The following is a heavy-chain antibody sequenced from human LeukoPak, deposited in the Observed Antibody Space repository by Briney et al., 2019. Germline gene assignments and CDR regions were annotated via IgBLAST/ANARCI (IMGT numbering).Heavy chain of an antibody. CDR3: AKEYCSGGSCYSNWFDP. Sequence: GGSLRLSCAASGFTFSSYAMSWVRQAPGKGLEWVSAISGSGGSTYYADSVKGRFTISRVNSKNTLYLQMNSLRAEDTAVYYCAKEYCSGGSCYSNWFDPWGQGTLVTVSS. CDR1: GFTFSSYA. CDR2: ISGSGGST. D-gene: IGHD2-15*01. V-gene: IGHV3-23*01. J-gene: IGHJ5*02.